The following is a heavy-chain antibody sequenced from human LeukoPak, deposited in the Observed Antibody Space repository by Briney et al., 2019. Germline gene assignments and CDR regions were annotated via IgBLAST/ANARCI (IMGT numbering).Heavy chain of an antibody. CDR2: INSDGSST. J-gene: IGHJ4*02. Sequence: PGGSLRLSCAASGFTFSSYWMHWVRQATGKGLVWVSRINSDGSSTSYADSVKGRFTISRDNAKNTLYLQMNSLRAEDTAVYYCARVPYYYDSSGYLIDYWGQGTLVTVSS. CDR1: GFTFSSYW. CDR3: ARVPYYYDSSGYLIDY. V-gene: IGHV3-74*01. D-gene: IGHD3-22*01.